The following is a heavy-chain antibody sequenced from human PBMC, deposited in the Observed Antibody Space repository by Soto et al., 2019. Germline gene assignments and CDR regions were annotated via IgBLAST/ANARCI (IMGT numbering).Heavy chain of an antibody. CDR2: IMYDGSNK. CDR3: AKDVPGYIFATLDY. V-gene: IGHV3-33*06. CDR1: GFTFSNYG. J-gene: IGHJ4*02. D-gene: IGHD2-15*01. Sequence: QVQLVESGGGVVQPGRSLGLSCEASGFTFSNYGMHWVRQAPGKGLEWVAVIMYDGSNKYYAASVKGRFTISRDNSKNTLYLQLNSLRPEDTAVYYCAKDVPGYIFATLDYWGLGTLVTVSS.